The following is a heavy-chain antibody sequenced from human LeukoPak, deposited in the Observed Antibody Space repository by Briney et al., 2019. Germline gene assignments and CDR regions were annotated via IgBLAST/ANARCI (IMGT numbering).Heavy chain of an antibody. CDR2: IYYSGST. Sequence: SETLSLTCTVSGGSISSYYWSWIRQPPGKGLEWIGYIYYSGSTNYNPSLKSRVTISVDTSKNQFSQKLSSVTAADTAVYYCARASYDFWSGYYLYFDYWGQGTLVTVSS. CDR1: GGSISSYY. D-gene: IGHD3-3*01. J-gene: IGHJ4*02. CDR3: ARASYDFWSGYYLYFDY. V-gene: IGHV4-59*01.